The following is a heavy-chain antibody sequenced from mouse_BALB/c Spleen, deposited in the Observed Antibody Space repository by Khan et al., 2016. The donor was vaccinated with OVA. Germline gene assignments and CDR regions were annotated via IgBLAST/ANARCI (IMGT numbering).Heavy chain of an antibody. CDR1: GFTFSTYA. D-gene: IGHD1-1*01. CDR2: ISSVSTYT. J-gene: IGHJ3*01. Sequence: EVELVESGGGLVKPGGSLKLSCAASGFTFSTYAMSWVRQTPEKRLEWVATISSVSTYTYYPDSVKGRFTISRDNAKNTLYLQMSRLRSADTAVYYCARHNYGPFAFWGRGTLVTVSA. V-gene: IGHV5-9-3*01. CDR3: ARHNYGPFAF.